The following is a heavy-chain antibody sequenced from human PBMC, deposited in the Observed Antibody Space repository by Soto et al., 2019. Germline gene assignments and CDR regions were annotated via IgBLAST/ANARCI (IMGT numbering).Heavy chain of an antibody. Sequence: QVQLQESGPGLVRPSGTLSLSCAVSGDSINSDYSWNWVRQSPGKGLEWIAEIYYSGGTSYNPSLKSRVTISMDTSKNQFSLNLTSVTAADTAMYYCARDTGWGLGYWGQGTLVTVSS. CDR2: IYYSGGT. V-gene: IGHV4-4*02. J-gene: IGHJ4*02. CDR3: ARDTGWGLGY. D-gene: IGHD6-19*01. CDR1: GDSINSDYS.